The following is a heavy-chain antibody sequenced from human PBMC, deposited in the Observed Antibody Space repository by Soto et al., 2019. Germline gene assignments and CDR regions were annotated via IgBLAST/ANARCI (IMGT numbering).Heavy chain of an antibody. Sequence: QVQLQESGPGLVKPSGTLSLTCAVSGGSISSSNWWRWARQPPGEGLEWIGEIYHSGSTNYNPSLKSRVTIPVDKSKNQFSLKLSSVTAADTAVYYCARTGYCSSTSCYAKYYYYGMDVW. CDR3: ARTGYCSSTSCYAKYYYYGMDV. CDR2: IYHSGST. D-gene: IGHD2-2*01. J-gene: IGHJ6*01. CDR1: GGSISSSNW. V-gene: IGHV4-4*02.